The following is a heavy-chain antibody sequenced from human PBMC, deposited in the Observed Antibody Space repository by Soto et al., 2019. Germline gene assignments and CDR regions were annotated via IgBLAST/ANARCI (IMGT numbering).Heavy chain of an antibody. CDR3: SRTDCSSTSCYNYYYYGMDV. CDR2: INPGNGDT. CDR1: GYSFTKSG. D-gene: IGHD2-2*01. J-gene: IGHJ6*02. Sequence: ASVKVSCKTSGYSFTKSGLHWVRQAPGQRLEWMGWINPGNGDTKDSQQFQGRVTITRDTSATTAYMELSSLRSEDSAVFYCSRTDCSSTSCYNYYYYGMDVWGQGTTVTVSS. V-gene: IGHV1-3*01.